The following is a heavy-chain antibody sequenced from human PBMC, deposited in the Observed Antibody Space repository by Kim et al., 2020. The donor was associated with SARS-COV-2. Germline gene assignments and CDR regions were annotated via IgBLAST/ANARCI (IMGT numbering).Heavy chain of an antibody. CDR3: TLNYYGSGSYLDY. Sequence: GGSLRLSCTASGFTFGDYAMSWFRQAPGKGLEWVGFIRSKEYGGTTEYAASVKGRFTISRDDSKSIAYLQMNSVKTEDTAVYYCTLNYYGSGSYLDYWGQGTLVTVSS. V-gene: IGHV3-49*03. CDR2: IRSKEYGGTT. CDR1: GFTFGDYA. D-gene: IGHD3-10*01. J-gene: IGHJ4*02.